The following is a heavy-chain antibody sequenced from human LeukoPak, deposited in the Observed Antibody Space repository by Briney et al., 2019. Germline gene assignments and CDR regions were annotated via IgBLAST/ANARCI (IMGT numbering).Heavy chain of an antibody. CDR2: IWYDGSNK. CDR3: AREGTAAAGKRRSSQFDY. J-gene: IGHJ4*02. D-gene: IGHD6-13*01. CDR1: GFTFSSYG. Sequence: GGSLRLSCAASGFTFSSYGMHWVRPAPGKGLEGVAVIWYDGSNKYYADSVKGRFTISRNNSKNTLYLQMNSLRTEDTAVYYCAREGTAAAGKRRSSQFDYWGQGTLVTVSS. V-gene: IGHV3-33*01.